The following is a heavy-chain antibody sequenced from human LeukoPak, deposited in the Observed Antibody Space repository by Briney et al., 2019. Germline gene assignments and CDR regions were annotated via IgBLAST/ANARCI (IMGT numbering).Heavy chain of an antibody. J-gene: IGHJ3*02. CDR1: GGSISSYY. V-gene: IGHV4-59*08. Sequence: PSETLSLTCTVSGGSISSYYWSWIRQPPGKGLEWIGYIYYSGTTNYNPSLKRRVTISVDTSKNQFSLKLSSVTAADTAVYSCARHYHILTGYRTDAFDMWGQGTMVTVSS. CDR2: IYYSGTT. D-gene: IGHD3-9*01. CDR3: ARHYHILTGYRTDAFDM.